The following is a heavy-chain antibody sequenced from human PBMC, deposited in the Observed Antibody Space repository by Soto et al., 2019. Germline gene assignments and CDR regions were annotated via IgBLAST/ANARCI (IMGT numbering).Heavy chain of an antibody. V-gene: IGHV4-59*01. CDR1: GGSITSYY. CDR3: ARGEDAFFYYGLDV. Sequence: PSGSLSLTCTVSGGSITSYYWSWIRRPPGKGLEWIAYIYDTGISGYTPSTSYNPSLKSRVTMSVDTSKSQYSLKLTSVTAADTAVYYWARGEDAFFYYGLDVWGQGITVTVSS. CDR2: IYDTGISGYTPST. J-gene: IGHJ6*02.